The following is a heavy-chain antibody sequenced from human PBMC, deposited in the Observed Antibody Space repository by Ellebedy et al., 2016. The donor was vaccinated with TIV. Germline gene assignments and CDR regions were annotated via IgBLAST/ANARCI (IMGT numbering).Heavy chain of an antibody. J-gene: IGHJ4*02. D-gene: IGHD2-2*01. Sequence: DSMKGRFTISRDNAKNSLYLQLNSLRAEDTAVYSCSKHTEYALYYWGQGALVTVSS. V-gene: IGHV3-7*01. CDR3: SKHTEYALYY.